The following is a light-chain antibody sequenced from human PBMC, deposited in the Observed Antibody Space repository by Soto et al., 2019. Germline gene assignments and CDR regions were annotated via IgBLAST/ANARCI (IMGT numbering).Light chain of an antibody. Sequence: QSALTQPASVSGSPGQSIAISYTGTSGDVGGYNYVSWYQQHPGKAPKLMIYDVSNRPSGVSNRFSGSKSGNTASLTISGLQPEDEADYYCSSYTSSSTRVFGGGTQLTVL. CDR2: DVS. CDR3: SSYTSSSTRV. CDR1: SGDVGGYNY. V-gene: IGLV2-14*01. J-gene: IGLJ2*01.